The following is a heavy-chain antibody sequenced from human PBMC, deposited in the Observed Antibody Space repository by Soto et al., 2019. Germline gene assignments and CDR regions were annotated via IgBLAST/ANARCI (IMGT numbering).Heavy chain of an antibody. D-gene: IGHD3-10*01. CDR1: GGSVSSGSYY. V-gene: IGHV4-61*01. CDR2: IYYSGST. Sequence: QVQLQESGPGLVKPSETLSLTCTVSGGSVSSGSYYWSWIRQPPGKGLEWLGYIYYSGSTNYHPSLMSRVTISVDTSKNQFSLKLSSVTAADTAVYYCARDCMVRGPYYYYYYGMDVWGQGTTVTVSS. CDR3: ARDCMVRGPYYYYYYGMDV. J-gene: IGHJ6*02.